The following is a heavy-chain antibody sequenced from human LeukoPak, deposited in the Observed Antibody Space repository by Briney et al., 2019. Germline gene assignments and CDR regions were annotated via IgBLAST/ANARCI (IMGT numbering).Heavy chain of an antibody. CDR3: AKQTRPQLERRLGFDY. CDR1: GFTFSSYV. J-gene: IGHJ4*02. D-gene: IGHD1-1*01. Sequence: GGSLRLSCAASGFTFSSYVMSWVRQAPGKGLEWASAISGSGGSTYYADSVKGRFTISRDNSKNTLYLQMNSLRAEDTAVYYCAKQTRPQLERRLGFDYWGQGTLVTVSS. CDR2: ISGSGGST. V-gene: IGHV3-23*01.